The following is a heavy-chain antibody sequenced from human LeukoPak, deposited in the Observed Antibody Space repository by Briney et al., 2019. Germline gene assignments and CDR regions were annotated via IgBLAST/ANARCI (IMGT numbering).Heavy chain of an antibody. CDR1: GFTFSSYA. CDR2: FSASGART. D-gene: IGHD3-3*01. V-gene: IGHV3-23*01. CDR3: AKDQNSDYDFWSGYGPYFGS. J-gene: IGHJ4*02. Sequence: RPGGSLRLSCAASGFTFSSYAMSWVRQAPGKGLEWVSIFSASGARTYYADSVKGRFTISRDNPKNTLYLQMNSLRAEDTAVYYCAKDQNSDYDFWSGYGPYFGSWGQGTLVTVSS.